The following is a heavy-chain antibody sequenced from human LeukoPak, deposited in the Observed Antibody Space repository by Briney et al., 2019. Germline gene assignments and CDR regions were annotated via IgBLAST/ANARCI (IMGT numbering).Heavy chain of an antibody. CDR1: GFTFSNYA. Sequence: QPGGSLRLSCAASGFTFSNYAIHWVRQAPGKGLEWVAVISYDGTVKSYADSVKGRFTISRDNSKNSLYLQMNSLRAEDTAVYYCARESYRDAFDIWGQGTMVTVSS. V-gene: IGHV3-30*04. J-gene: IGHJ3*02. D-gene: IGHD2-2*02. CDR3: ARESYRDAFDI. CDR2: ISYDGTVK.